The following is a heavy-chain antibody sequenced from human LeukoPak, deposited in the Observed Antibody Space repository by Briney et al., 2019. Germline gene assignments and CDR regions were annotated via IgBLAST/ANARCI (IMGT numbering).Heavy chain of an antibody. CDR3: ARGRSGYLNWFDP. Sequence: SETLSLTCAVSGGSISSGGYSWSCIRQPPGKGLECIGYIYHSGSTYYNPSLKSRVTISVDRSKNQFSLKLSSVTAADTAVYYCARGRSGYLNWFDPWGQGTLVTVSS. V-gene: IGHV4-30-2*01. J-gene: IGHJ5*02. D-gene: IGHD3-3*01. CDR2: IYHSGST. CDR1: GGSISSGGYS.